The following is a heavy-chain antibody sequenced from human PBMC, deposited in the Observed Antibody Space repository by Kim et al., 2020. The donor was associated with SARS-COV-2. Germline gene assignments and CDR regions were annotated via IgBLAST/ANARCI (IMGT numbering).Heavy chain of an antibody. Sequence: SVQVSCKASGGTFSSYSIGWVRQAPGQGLEWMGGIIPIFGSANYAQKFQGRITITADESTRTAYMELSSLRVEEPAVYYCGRWGRVSRSRGWYGPLDFWGRGTLVRVSS. J-gene: IGHJ4*02. CDR1: GGTFSSYS. V-gene: IGHV1-69*13. D-gene: IGHD6-19*01. CDR3: GRWGRVSRSRGWYGPLDF. CDR2: IIPIFGSA.